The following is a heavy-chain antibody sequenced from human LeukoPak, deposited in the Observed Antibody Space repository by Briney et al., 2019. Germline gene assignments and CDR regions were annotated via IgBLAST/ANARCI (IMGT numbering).Heavy chain of an antibody. CDR1: GGPISSGDYY. J-gene: IGHJ4*02. D-gene: IGHD6-6*01. Sequence: KPSQTLSLTCTVSGGPISSGDYYWSWIRQHPGKGLEWIGYIYYSGSTYYNPSLKSRVTISVDTSKNQFSLKLSSVTAADTAVYYCARELSSIAARPIDYWGQGTLVTVSS. V-gene: IGHV4-31*03. CDR3: ARELSSIAARPIDY. CDR2: IYYSGST.